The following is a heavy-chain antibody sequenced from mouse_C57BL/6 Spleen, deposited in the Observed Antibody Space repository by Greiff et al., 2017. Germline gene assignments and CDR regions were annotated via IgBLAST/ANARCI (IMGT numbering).Heavy chain of an antibody. CDR3: ARDRGNYLWYFDV. D-gene: IGHD2-1*01. CDR1: GFTFSDYY. Sequence: EVKVVESEGGLVQPGSSMKLSCTASGFTFSDYYMAWVRQVPEKGLEWVANINYDGSSTYYLDSLKSRFIISRDNAKNILYLQMSSLKSEDTATYYCARDRGNYLWYFDVWGTGTTVTVSS. CDR2: INYDGSST. V-gene: IGHV5-16*01. J-gene: IGHJ1*03.